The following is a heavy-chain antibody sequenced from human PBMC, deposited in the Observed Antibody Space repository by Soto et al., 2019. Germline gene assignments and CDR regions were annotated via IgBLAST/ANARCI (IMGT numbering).Heavy chain of an antibody. CDR2: ISGSGGST. CDR1: GFTFSSYA. Sequence: VQLLVSGGGLVQPGGSLRLSCAASGFTFSSYAMCWDCQAPGKGLEWVSAISGSGGSTYYADSEKGRFTISQDNFKNSLYRQMNSLRAENTAVYYCGKYTLYYYYGMDVWGQGTTVTVSS. J-gene: IGHJ6*02. CDR3: GKYTLYYYYGMDV. V-gene: IGHV3-23*01. D-gene: IGHD2-2*02.